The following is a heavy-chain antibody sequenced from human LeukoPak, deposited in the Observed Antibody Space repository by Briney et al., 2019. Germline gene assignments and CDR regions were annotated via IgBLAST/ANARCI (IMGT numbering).Heavy chain of an antibody. J-gene: IGHJ4*02. CDR1: GFTVSSNY. D-gene: IGHD5-24*01. CDR2: IYSGGST. CDR3: ARGRGGSGREAYNVDY. Sequence: GGSLRLSCAASGFTVSSNYMSWVRQAPGKGLEWVSVIYSGGSTYYADSVKGRFTISRDNAESSLFLQMNSLRDEDTAVYYCARGRGGSGREAYNVDYWGQGTLVTVSS. V-gene: IGHV3-53*01.